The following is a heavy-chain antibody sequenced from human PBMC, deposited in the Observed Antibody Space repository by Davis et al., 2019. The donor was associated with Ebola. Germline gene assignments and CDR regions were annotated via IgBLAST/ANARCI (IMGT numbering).Heavy chain of an antibody. J-gene: IGHJ4*02. D-gene: IGHD5-18*01. CDR2: ISSSSSYI. CDR1: GFTFSSYS. V-gene: IGHV3-21*01. CDR3: ARDWGRGIQLWLGGNSYFDY. Sequence: PGGSLRLSCAASGFTFSSYSMNWVRQAPGKGLEWVSSISSSSSYIYYADSVKGRFTISRDNAKNSLYLQMNSLRAEDTAVYYCARDWGRGIQLWLGGNSYFDYWGQGTLVTVSS.